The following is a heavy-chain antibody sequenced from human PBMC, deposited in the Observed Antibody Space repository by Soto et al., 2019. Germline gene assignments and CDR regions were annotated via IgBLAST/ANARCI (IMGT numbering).Heavy chain of an antibody. CDR1: GYTFTSYG. D-gene: IGHD2-21*02. V-gene: IGHV1-18*01. CDR3: ARDPEGAYCGGDCYSGSNWFDP. CDR2: ISAYNGNT. J-gene: IGHJ5*02. Sequence: ASVKVSCKASGYTFTSYGISWVRQAPGQGLERMGWISAYNGNTNYAQNLQGRVTMTTDTSTSTAYMELRSLRSDDTAVYYCARDPEGAYCGGDCYSGSNWFDPWGQGTLVTVSP.